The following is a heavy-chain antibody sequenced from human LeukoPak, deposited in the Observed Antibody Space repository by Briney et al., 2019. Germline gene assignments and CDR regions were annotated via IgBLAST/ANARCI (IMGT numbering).Heavy chain of an antibody. V-gene: IGHV3-7*03. CDR2: INHNGNVN. D-gene: IGHD6-19*01. CDR3: AREKLSSGWYYSDY. Sequence: GGSLRLSCAASGFTFSSYWMNWARQAPGKGLEWVASINHNGNVNYYVDSVKGRFTISRDNSKNTLYLQMNSLRAEDTAVYYCAREKLSSGWYYSDYWGQGTLVTVSS. CDR1: GFTFSSYW. J-gene: IGHJ4*02.